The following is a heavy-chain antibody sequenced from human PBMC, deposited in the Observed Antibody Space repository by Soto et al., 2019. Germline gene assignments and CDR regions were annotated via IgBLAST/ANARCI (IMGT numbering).Heavy chain of an antibody. D-gene: IGHD5-18*01. CDR2: INSDGST. CDR3: ARSGYSFAWGY. CDR1: GFLVNSAY. Sequence: GSLRLSCAASGFLVNSAYMTWVRQAPGKGLEWLSMINSDGSTLYAESVKGRFTISRDNSKNRLDLQMNSLRAEDTAMYYCARSGYSFAWGYWGQGTLVTVSS. J-gene: IGHJ4*02. V-gene: IGHV3-53*01.